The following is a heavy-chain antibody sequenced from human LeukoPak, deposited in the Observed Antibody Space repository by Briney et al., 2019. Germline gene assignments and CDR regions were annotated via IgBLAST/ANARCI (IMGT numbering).Heavy chain of an antibody. V-gene: IGHV3-30-3*01. D-gene: IGHD5-12*01. CDR1: GFTFSSYA. CDR2: ISYDGSNK. CDR3: ASPLGVATPKALVD. Sequence: PGGSLRLSCAASGFTFSSYAMHWVRQAPGKGLEWVAVISYDGSNKYYADSVKSRFTISRDNSKNTLYLQTNSLRAEDTAVYYCASPLGVATPKALVDWGQGTLDTVSS. J-gene: IGHJ4*02.